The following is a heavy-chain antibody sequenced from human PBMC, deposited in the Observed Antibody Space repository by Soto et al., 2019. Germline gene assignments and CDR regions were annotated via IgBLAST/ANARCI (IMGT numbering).Heavy chain of an antibody. CDR3: ARGRYGDY. Sequence: QVHLLQSGAEVKKPGASVKVSCKGSGYAFTTYGITWVRQAPGQGLEWMGWISAHNGNTNYAQKLQGRVTGTRHTSTSTAYMELRSLRSDDTAVYYCARGRYGDYWGQGALVTVSS. J-gene: IGHJ4*02. CDR2: ISAHNGNT. CDR1: GYAFTTYG. D-gene: IGHD1-1*01. V-gene: IGHV1-18*01.